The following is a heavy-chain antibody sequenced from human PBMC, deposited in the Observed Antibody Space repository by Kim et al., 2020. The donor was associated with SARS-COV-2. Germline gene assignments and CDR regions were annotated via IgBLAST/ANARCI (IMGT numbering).Heavy chain of an antibody. V-gene: IGHV3-53*01. CDR3: ARDRIVGATTPYYYYGMDV. Sequence: GGSLRLSCAASGFTVSSNYMSWVRQAPGKGLEWVSVIYSSGSTYYADSVVGRFTISRDNSKNTLYLQMNSLRAEDTAVYYCARDRIVGATTPYYYYGMDVWGQGTTITVSS. CDR2: IYSSGST. CDR1: GFTVSSNY. J-gene: IGHJ6*02. D-gene: IGHD1-26*01.